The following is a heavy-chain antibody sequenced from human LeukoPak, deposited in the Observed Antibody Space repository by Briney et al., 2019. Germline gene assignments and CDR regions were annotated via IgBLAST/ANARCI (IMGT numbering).Heavy chain of an antibody. D-gene: IGHD5-12*01. CDR1: GGSFNGYY. Sequence: PSETLSLTCAVYGGSFNGYYWSWIRQPPGKGLEWIGEINHSGSTNYNPSLKSRVTISVDTSKNQFSLKLSSVTAADTAVYYCARGPRYSGDYLNYWGLGTLVTVSS. J-gene: IGHJ4*02. CDR2: INHSGST. V-gene: IGHV4-34*01. CDR3: ARGPRYSGDYLNY.